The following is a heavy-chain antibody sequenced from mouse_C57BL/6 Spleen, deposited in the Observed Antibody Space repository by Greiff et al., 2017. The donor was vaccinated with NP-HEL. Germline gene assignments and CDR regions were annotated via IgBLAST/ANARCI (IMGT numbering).Heavy chain of an antibody. Sequence: VKLQQPGAELVMPGASVKLSCKASGYTFTSYWMHWVKQRPGQGLEWIGEIDPSDSYTNYNQKFKGKSTLTVDKSSSTAYMQLSSLTSEDSAVYYCARRGYYGSSHYFDYWGQGTTLTVSS. CDR3: ARRGYYGSSHYFDY. V-gene: IGHV1-69*01. J-gene: IGHJ2*01. CDR1: GYTFTSYW. D-gene: IGHD1-1*01. CDR2: IDPSDSYT.